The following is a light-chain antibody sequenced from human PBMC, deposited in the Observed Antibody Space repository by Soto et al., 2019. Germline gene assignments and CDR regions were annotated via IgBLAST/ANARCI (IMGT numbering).Light chain of an antibody. Sequence: DIVMTQSPLSRSFTPGDPASISGGSTQSLLHTSGNNNLDWYLQRPGQSPQLLIYLGSKRASGVSDRFSGSGSGTRFTLRISRVEAEDVGFYYCMQAQQIPRTFGQGTKVEIK. CDR1: QSLLHTSGNNN. J-gene: IGKJ1*01. CDR3: MQAQQIPRT. CDR2: LGS. V-gene: IGKV2-28*01.